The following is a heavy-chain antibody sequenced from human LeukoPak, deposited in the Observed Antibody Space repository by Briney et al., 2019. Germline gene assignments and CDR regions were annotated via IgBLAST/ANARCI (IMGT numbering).Heavy chain of an antibody. CDR1: TFSNYW. V-gene: IGHV4-39*01. CDR2: IYYSGST. J-gene: IGHJ4*02. CDR3: ATLRASFDY. Sequence: TFSNYWMSWVRQAPGKGLEWIGSIYYSGSTYYNPSLKSRVTISVDTSKNQFSLKLSSVTAADTAVYYCATLRASFDYWGQGTLVTVSS.